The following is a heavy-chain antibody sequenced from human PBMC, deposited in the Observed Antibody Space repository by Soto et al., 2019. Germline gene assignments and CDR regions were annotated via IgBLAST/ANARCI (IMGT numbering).Heavy chain of an antibody. CDR3: ARRSNGWYYFDY. D-gene: IGHD6-19*01. CDR1: GFTVSNHY. CDR2: IYSGGST. Sequence: PGVSQRDSCAASGFTVSNHYMLWIRQAPGKGLEWVSVIYSGGSTYYADSVKGRFTISRDNSKNTLYLQMNSLRAEDTAVYYCARRSNGWYYFDYWGQGTLVTVSS. J-gene: IGHJ4*02. V-gene: IGHV3-66*01.